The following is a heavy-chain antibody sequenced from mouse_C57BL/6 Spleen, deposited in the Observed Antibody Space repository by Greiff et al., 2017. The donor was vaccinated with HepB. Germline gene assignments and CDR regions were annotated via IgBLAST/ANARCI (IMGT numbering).Heavy chain of an antibody. CDR3: ARRGDYDGYYYAMDY. V-gene: IGHV1-39*01. Sequence: VQLQQSGPELVKPGASVTISCKASGYSFTDYNMNWVKQRNGKSLEWIGVINPNYGTTSYNQKFKGKATLTVDQSSSTADMQLNSLTSEDSAVYYCARRGDYDGYYYAMDYWGQGTSVTVSS. D-gene: IGHD2-3*01. CDR2: INPNYGTT. CDR1: GYSFTDYN. J-gene: IGHJ4*01.